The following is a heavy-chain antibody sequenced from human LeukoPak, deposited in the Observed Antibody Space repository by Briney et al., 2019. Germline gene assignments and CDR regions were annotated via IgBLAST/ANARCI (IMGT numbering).Heavy chain of an antibody. D-gene: IGHD6-13*01. CDR3: AKGEAAAAAGDFDY. CDR2: ISGSGYST. V-gene: IGHV3-23*01. J-gene: IGHJ4*02. CDR1: GFTFGTYA. Sequence: PGGSLRLSCAASGFTFGTYAISWVRQAPGKGLKWVSTISGSGYSTYYADSVKGRFTISRDTSKNTLYLEMNSLRAEDTAVYYCAKGEAAAAAGDFDYWGQGTLVTVSS.